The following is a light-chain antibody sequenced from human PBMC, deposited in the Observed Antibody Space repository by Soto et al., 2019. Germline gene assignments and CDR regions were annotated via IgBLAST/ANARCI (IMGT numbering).Light chain of an antibody. CDR3: AAWDDSLNGPV. Sequence: QSVLTQPPSASGTPGQRVTISCSGSSSDIGSNVVNWYQQLPGTAPKLLIYTNNQRPSGVPDRFSGSKSGTSASLAISGLQSEDEADSYCAAWDDSLNGPVFGGGTKLTVL. CDR2: TNN. J-gene: IGLJ3*02. CDR1: SSDIGSNV. V-gene: IGLV1-44*01.